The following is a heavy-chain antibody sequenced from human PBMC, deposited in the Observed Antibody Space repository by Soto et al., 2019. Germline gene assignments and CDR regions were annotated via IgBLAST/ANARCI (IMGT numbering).Heavy chain of an antibody. Sequence: SVKVSCKASGGTFSSYAISWVRQAPGQGLEWMGGIIPIFGTANYAQKFQGRVTITADESTSTAYMELSSLRSEDTAVYYCAREYYYDSSGYYGRQAQDAFDIWGQGTLVTVSS. CDR3: AREYYYDSSGYYGRQAQDAFDI. D-gene: IGHD3-22*01. CDR2: IIPIFGTA. V-gene: IGHV1-69*13. CDR1: GGTFSSYA. J-gene: IGHJ4*02.